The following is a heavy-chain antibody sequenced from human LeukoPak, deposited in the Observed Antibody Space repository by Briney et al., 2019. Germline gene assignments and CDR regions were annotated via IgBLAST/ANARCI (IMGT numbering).Heavy chain of an antibody. CDR3: ARTRRQQQLNWFDP. Sequence: ASVKVSCKASGYTFTSYGISWVRQAPGQGLEWMGWISAYNGNTNYAQKLQGRVTMTTDTSTSTAYMELRSLRSDDTAVYYCARTRRQQQLNWFDPWGQGTLVTASS. CDR1: GYTFTSYG. CDR2: ISAYNGNT. D-gene: IGHD6-13*01. J-gene: IGHJ5*02. V-gene: IGHV1-18*01.